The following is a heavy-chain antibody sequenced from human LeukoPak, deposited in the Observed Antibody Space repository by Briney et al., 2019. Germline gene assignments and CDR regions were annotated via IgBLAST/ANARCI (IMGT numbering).Heavy chain of an antibody. V-gene: IGHV5-51*01. CDR2: IYPGDSDT. J-gene: IGHJ5*02. Sequence: GESLKISCKGSGYSFTTDWIGWVRQMPGKGLEWIGIIYPGDSDTKYSPSFQGQVTISADKSISTAYLQWSSLKASDTAMYYCARRGVTYNWFDPWGQGTLVIVSS. D-gene: IGHD2-21*02. CDR1: GYSFTTDW. CDR3: ARRGVTYNWFDP.